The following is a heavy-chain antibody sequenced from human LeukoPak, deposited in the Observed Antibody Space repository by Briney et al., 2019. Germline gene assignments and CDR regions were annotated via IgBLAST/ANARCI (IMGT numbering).Heavy chain of an antibody. CDR3: ARDEDNSGRYYYYMDV. V-gene: IGHV4-61*01. CDR2: ICHSGST. J-gene: IGHJ6*03. CDR1: GGSVSSGTYY. D-gene: IGHD3-22*01. Sequence: SETLSLTCTVSGGSVSSGTYYWNWMRQPPGKGLEWIGYICHSGSTNYNPSLKSRATISVDTSKNQFSLKLSYVTAADTAVYYCARDEDNSGRYYYYMDVWGKGTTVTVSS.